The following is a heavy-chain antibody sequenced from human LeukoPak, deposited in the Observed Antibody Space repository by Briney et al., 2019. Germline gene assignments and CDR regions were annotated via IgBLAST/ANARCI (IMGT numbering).Heavy chain of an antibody. J-gene: IGHJ4*02. V-gene: IGHV1-18*01. Sequence: ASVKVSCKASGYTFTSYGTSWVRQAPGQGLEWMGWISAYNGNTNYAQKLQGRVTMTTDTSTSTAYMELRSLRSDDTAVYYCAREYYDFWSGYYPSDYWGQGTLVSVSS. CDR2: ISAYNGNT. CDR1: GYTFTSYG. CDR3: AREYYDFWSGYYPSDY. D-gene: IGHD3-3*01.